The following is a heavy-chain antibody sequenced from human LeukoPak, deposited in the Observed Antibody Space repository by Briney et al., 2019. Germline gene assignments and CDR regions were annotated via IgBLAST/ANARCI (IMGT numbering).Heavy chain of an antibody. Sequence: GESLKISFHASGFPFTTYWLGWVRPMPGKGLECMGIIYPDDSDTTYSPSFQGQVAISADKSFSTAYLQWSSLKASDTAIYYCARLGGDTYYFGSASYPNWYFDLWGRGTLVTVSS. CDR1: GFPFTTYW. D-gene: IGHD3-10*01. J-gene: IGHJ2*01. CDR3: ARLGGDTYYFGSASYPNWYFDL. CDR2: IYPDDSDT. V-gene: IGHV5-51*01.